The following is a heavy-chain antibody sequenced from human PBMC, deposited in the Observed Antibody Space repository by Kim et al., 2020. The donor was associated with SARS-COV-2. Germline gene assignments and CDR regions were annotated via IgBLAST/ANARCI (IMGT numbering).Heavy chain of an antibody. D-gene: IGHD6-6*01. V-gene: IGHV1-2*02. CDR3: ASPQFSSPVDDAFDI. J-gene: IGHJ3*02. Sequence: QKIQGRVTMTRDTSISTAYMELSRLRSDDTAVYYCASPQFSSPVDDAFDIWGQGTMVTVSS.